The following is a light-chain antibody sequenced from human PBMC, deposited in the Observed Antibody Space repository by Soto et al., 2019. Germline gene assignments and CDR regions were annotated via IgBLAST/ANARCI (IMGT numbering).Light chain of an antibody. CDR1: QRISGAS. J-gene: IGKJ1*01. Sequence: EIVLTQSPGTLSLSPGERATLSCRASQRISGASFAWYQQKPGQAPRLLIYGVSSRASGIPDRFSGSGSGTDFTLTVNRLEPEDFAVYFCQHYGDSLWTFGQGTMVEIK. CDR3: QHYGDSLWT. V-gene: IGKV3-20*01. CDR2: GVS.